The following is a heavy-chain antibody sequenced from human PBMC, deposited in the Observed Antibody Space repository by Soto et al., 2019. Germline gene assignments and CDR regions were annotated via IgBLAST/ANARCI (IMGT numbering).Heavy chain of an antibody. V-gene: IGHV3-30*04. CDR3: ARDLAVAGLYYYYGIDV. J-gene: IGHJ6*02. CDR1: GFTFSSYA. D-gene: IGHD6-19*01. CDR2: ISYDGRNK. Sequence: GGSLRLSCAASGFTFSSYAMHWVRQAPGKGLEWVAVISYDGRNKYYADSVKGRFTISRDNSKNTLYLQINSLRAEDAAVYDCARDLAVAGLYYYYGIDVWGQGTTVTVSS.